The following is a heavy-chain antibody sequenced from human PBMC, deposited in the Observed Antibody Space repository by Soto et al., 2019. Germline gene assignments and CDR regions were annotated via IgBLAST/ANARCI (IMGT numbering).Heavy chain of an antibody. CDR2: IYYSGST. J-gene: IGHJ4*02. Sequence: KPSETLSLTCTVSGGSISSYYWSWIRQPPGKGLEWIGYIYYSGSTNYNPSLKSRVTISVDTSKNQFSLKLSSVTAADTAVYYCARGYCTNGVCYTFVPPYYFDYWGQGTLVTVSS. CDR3: ARGYCTNGVCYTFVPPYYFDY. V-gene: IGHV4-59*01. D-gene: IGHD2-8*01. CDR1: GGSISSYY.